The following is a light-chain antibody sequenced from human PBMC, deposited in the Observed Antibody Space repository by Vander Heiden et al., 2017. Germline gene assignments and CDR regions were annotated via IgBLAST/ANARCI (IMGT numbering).Light chain of an antibody. CDR3: QQRSNWPRFT. Sequence: RASQSVSSSLAWYQQKPGQAPRLLIFDASNRATDIPARLSGSGSGTEFILTISSLEPEDFAAYYCQQRSNWPRFTFGQGTKLEIK. CDR1: QSVSSS. V-gene: IGKV3-11*01. CDR2: DAS. J-gene: IGKJ2*01.